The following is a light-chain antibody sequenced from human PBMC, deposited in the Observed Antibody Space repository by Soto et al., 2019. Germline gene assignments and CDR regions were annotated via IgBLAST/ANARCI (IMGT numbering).Light chain of an antibody. CDR2: GNS. CDR3: QSYDRSLSIYV. J-gene: IGLJ1*01. Sequence: QSALTQPPSVSGAPGQRVTISCTGSSSNIGAGYDVHWYQQLPGTAPKVLIYGNSDRPSGVPDRFSGSKLGTSPSLAIIGFRAEDESDYYCQSYDRSLSIYVFETGPKVTAL. CDR1: SSNIGAGYD. V-gene: IGLV1-40*01.